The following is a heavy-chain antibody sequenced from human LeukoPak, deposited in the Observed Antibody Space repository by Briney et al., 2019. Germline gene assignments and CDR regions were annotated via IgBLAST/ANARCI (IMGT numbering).Heavy chain of an antibody. Sequence: TGGSLRLSCAASGFTFSSYSMNWVRQAPGKGLEWVSSISSSSSYIYYADSVKGRFTISRDNAKNSLCLQMNSLRAEDTAVYYCARDLERFHDAFDIWGQGTMVTVSS. J-gene: IGHJ3*02. V-gene: IGHV3-21*01. CDR3: ARDLERFHDAFDI. CDR2: ISSSSSYI. D-gene: IGHD1-1*01. CDR1: GFTFSSYS.